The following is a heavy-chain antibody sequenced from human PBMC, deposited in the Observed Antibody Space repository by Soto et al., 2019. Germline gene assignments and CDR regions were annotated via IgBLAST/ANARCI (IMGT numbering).Heavy chain of an antibody. J-gene: IGHJ4*02. D-gene: IGHD2-2*01. V-gene: IGHV3-23*01. CDR1: GFTFRNYA. CDR2: ISGSGGTT. CDR3: AKDRSSTSCYAFDY. Sequence: PGGSLRLSCAASGFTFRNYAMSWARQAPGKGLEWVSAISGSGGTTHYADSVKGRFTISRDNSKNTLYLQMNSLRVEDTAVYYCAKDRSSTSCYAFDYWGQGSLVTSPQ.